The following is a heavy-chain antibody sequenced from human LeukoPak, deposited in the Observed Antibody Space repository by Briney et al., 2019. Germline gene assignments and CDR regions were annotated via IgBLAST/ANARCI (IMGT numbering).Heavy chain of an antibody. J-gene: IGHJ4*02. CDR2: INSISSSI. Sequence: GGSLRLSCAASEFTFSSYTMNWVRQAPGKGLEWVSSINSISSSIYYADSVKGRFTISRDNAKNSLYLQMNSLRAEDTAVYYCARDLNWETYWGQGTLVSVSS. V-gene: IGHV3-21*01. CDR1: EFTFSSYT. D-gene: IGHD7-27*01. CDR3: ARDLNWETY.